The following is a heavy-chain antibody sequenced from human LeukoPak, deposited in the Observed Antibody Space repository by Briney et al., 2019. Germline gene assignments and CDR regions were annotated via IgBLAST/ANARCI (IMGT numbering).Heavy chain of an antibody. CDR1: GYSFTSYW. J-gene: IGHJ6*02. Sequence: GESLKISCKGSGYSFTSYWIGWVRQMPGKGLEWMGIIYPGDSDTRYSPSFQGQVTISADKSIGTAYLQWSSLKASDTAMYYCARAAAGRWGYYYGMDVWGQGTTVTVSS. CDR2: IYPGDSDT. V-gene: IGHV5-51*01. CDR3: ARAAAGRWGYYYGMDV. D-gene: IGHD6-13*01.